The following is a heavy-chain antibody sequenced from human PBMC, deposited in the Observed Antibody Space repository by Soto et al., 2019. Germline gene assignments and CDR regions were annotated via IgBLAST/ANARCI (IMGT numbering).Heavy chain of an antibody. D-gene: IGHD2-21*02. CDR3: ARDLWGYCGADCYPLDV. CDR2: MYNTGST. V-gene: IGHV4-61*01. Sequence: SETLSLTCTVSGGSISSSSYYWSWIRQPPGKGLEWIGYMYNTGSTIYNPSLKSRVTISVDTSKNQFSLKLNSVTAADTAVYYCARDLWGYCGADCYPLDVWGQGTTVT. CDR1: GGSISSSSYY. J-gene: IGHJ6*02.